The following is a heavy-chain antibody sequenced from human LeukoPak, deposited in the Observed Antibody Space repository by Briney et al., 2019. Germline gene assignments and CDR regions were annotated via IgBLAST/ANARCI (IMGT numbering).Heavy chain of an antibody. D-gene: IGHD2-8*01. CDR2: ISSSGDNT. Sequence: GGSLRLSCAASGFVFSTYAMGWVRQAPGKGLEWVSGISSSGDNTYYVDSVKGQFTISRGNSKNTLDLQMNSLRAEDTAMYHCAKVKALDAVASYFDYWGQGTLVTVSS. CDR1: GFVFSTYA. CDR3: AKVKALDAVASYFDY. V-gene: IGHV3-23*01. J-gene: IGHJ4*02.